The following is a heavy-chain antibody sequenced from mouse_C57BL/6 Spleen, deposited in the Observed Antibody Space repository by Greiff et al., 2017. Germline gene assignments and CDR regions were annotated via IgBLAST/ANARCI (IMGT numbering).Heavy chain of an antibody. Sequence: VKLQQPGAELVKPGASVKLSCKASGYTFTSYWMQWVKQRPGQGLEWIGEIDPSDSYTNYNQKFKGKATLTVDTSSSTAYMQLSSLTSEDSAVYYCARRGTTVVADYYAMDYWGQGTSVTVSS. CDR3: ARRGTTVVADYYAMDY. V-gene: IGHV1-50*01. CDR1: GYTFTSYW. D-gene: IGHD1-1*01. J-gene: IGHJ4*01. CDR2: IDPSDSYT.